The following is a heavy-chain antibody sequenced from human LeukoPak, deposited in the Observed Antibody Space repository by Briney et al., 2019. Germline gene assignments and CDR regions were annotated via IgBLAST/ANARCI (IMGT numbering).Heavy chain of an antibody. CDR3: ARSYDSSGYYFDY. Sequence: SVKVSCKASGGTFSSYAISWVRQAPGQGLEWMGGIIPIFGTANYAQKFQGRVTMTRDTSTSTVYMELSSLRSEDTAVYYCARSYDSSGYYFDYWGQGTLVTVSS. CDR1: GGTFSSYA. J-gene: IGHJ4*02. V-gene: IGHV1-69*05. CDR2: IIPIFGTA. D-gene: IGHD3-22*01.